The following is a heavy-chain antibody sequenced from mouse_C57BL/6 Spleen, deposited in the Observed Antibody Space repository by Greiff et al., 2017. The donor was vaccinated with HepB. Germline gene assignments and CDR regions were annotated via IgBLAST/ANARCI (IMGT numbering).Heavy chain of an antibody. D-gene: IGHD2-4*01. V-gene: IGHV1-55*01. CDR3: ALYYDYDPYYYAMDY. CDR1: GYTFTSYW. J-gene: IGHJ4*01. CDR2: IYPGSGST. Sequence: VQLQQSGAELVKPGASVKMSCKASGYTFTSYWITWVKQRPGQGLEWIGDIYPGSGSTNYNEKFKSKATLTVDTSSSTAYMQLSSLTSEDSAVYYCALYYDYDPYYYAMDYWGQGTSVTVSS.